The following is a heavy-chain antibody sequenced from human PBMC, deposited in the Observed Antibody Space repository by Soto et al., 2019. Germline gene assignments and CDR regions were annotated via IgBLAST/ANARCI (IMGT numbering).Heavy chain of an antibody. V-gene: IGHV4-59*01. CDR3: ARDGGGYSYGYFDY. D-gene: IGHD5-18*01. CDR1: GGSISSYY. CDR2: IYYSGST. Sequence: PSETLSLTCTVSGGSISSYYWSWIRQPPGKGLEWIGYIYYSGSTNYNPSLKSRVTISVDTSKNQFSLKLSSVTAADTAVYYCARDGGGYSYGYFDYWGQGTLVTVSS. J-gene: IGHJ4*02.